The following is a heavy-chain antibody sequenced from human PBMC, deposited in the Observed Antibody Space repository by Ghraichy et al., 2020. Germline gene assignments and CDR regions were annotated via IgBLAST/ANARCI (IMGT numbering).Heavy chain of an antibody. Sequence: ESLNISCTVSGGSIRIGTYYWGWLRQSPGKGLEWIGSIYYSGKTYYNPSLESRLTLSVDTSKNQFSLNLNSVTAADTAVYYCARHSIVTSGPDYWGQGKLVIVSS. CDR3: ARHSIVTSGPDY. J-gene: IGHJ4*02. CDR2: IYYSGKT. CDR1: GGSIRIGTYY. V-gene: IGHV4-39*01. D-gene: IGHD1-26*01.